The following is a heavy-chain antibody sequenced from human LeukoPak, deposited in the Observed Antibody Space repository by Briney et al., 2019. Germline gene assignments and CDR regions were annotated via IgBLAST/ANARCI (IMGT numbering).Heavy chain of an antibody. D-gene: IGHD6-13*01. J-gene: IGHJ4*02. Sequence: SETLSLTCAVYGGSFSGDYWSWIRQPPGKGLEWIGEINHSGSTNYNPSLKSRVTISVDTSKNQFSLKLSSVTAADTAVYYCARAPSFLYSSSWLDYWGQGTLVTVSS. V-gene: IGHV4-34*01. CDR3: ARAPSFLYSSSWLDY. CDR2: INHSGST. CDR1: GGSFSGDY.